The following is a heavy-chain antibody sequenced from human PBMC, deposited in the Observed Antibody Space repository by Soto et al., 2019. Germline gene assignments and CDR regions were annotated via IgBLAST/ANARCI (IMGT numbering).Heavy chain of an antibody. Sequence: SETLSLTCTVSVGSMSTYYWGWIRQSPGKGLEWIGYIYYNGNTNYNPSLKSRVTISVDTSKNQFSLKVTSVTAADTAVYFCARGRDWLIPYYFDYWGQGTLVTV. J-gene: IGHJ4*02. V-gene: IGHV4-59*01. CDR1: VGSMSTYY. CDR3: ARGRDWLIPYYFDY. CDR2: IYYNGNT. D-gene: IGHD3-9*01.